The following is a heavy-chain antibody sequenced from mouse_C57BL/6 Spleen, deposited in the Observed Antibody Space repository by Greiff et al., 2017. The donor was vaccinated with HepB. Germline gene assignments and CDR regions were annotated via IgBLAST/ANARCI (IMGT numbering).Heavy chain of an antibody. CDR3: TRLRAVDYDYDGYAMDY. D-gene: IGHD2-4*01. Sequence: VQLQQSGTVLARPGASVKMSCKTSGYTFTSYWMHWVKQRPGQGLEWIGAIYPGNSDTSYNQKFKGKAKLTAVTSASTAYMELSSLTNEDSAVYYCTRLRAVDYDYDGYAMDYWGQGTSVTVSS. V-gene: IGHV1-5*01. CDR2: IYPGNSDT. J-gene: IGHJ4*01. CDR1: GYTFTSYW.